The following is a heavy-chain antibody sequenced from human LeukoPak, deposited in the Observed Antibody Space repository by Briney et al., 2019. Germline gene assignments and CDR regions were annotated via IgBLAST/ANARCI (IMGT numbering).Heavy chain of an antibody. CDR1: GFIFNNHY. Sequence: GGSLRLSCAASGFIFNNHYMNWVRQPPGKGLEWVSNIGTSSTTIYYADSVKGRFTISRDNAKNSLYLQMNSLRAEDTAVYYCARSPDYGDYSVILLGVDFDYWGQGTLVTVSS. J-gene: IGHJ4*02. CDR3: ARSPDYGDYSVILLGVDFDY. D-gene: IGHD4-17*01. V-gene: IGHV3-48*01. CDR2: IGTSSTTI.